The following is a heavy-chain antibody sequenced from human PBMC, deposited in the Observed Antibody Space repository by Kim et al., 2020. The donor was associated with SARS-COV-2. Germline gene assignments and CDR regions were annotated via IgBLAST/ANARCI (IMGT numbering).Heavy chain of an antibody. CDR3: AREAERIVVVPAAVYYYGMDV. D-gene: IGHD2-2*01. CDR2: IIPIFGTV. Sequence: SVKVSCKASGGTFSSYAISWVRQAPGQGLEWMGGIIPIFGTVNYAQKFQGRVTLTADESTRTAYRELSSLRSEDTAVYYCAREAERIVVVPAAVYYYGMDVLGQEAQVTVSS. V-gene: IGHV1-69*13. J-gene: IGHJ6*02. CDR1: GGTFSSYA.